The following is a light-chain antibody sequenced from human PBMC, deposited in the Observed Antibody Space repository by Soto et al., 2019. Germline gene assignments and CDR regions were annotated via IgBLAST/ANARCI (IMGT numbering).Light chain of an antibody. Sequence: EIVLTQSPGTLSLSPGERATLSCRASQSVSASFLAWYQQKPGQAPRLLIYCASSRATGIPDRFSGSGSGTDFTLTISRLDPEDAAVYYCQQRGTFGQGTKLEIK. J-gene: IGKJ2*02. V-gene: IGKV3-20*01. CDR3: QQRGT. CDR2: CAS. CDR1: QSVSASF.